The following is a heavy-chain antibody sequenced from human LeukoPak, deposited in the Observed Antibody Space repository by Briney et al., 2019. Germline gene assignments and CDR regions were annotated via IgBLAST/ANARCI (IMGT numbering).Heavy chain of an antibody. J-gene: IGHJ5*02. D-gene: IGHD3-9*01. V-gene: IGHV1-2*02. Sequence: ASVKVSCKASGYTFAGYYMHWVRQAPGQGLEWMGWINPNSGGTNYAQKFQGRVTMTRDTSISTAYMELSRLRSDDTAVYYCARPRSDILTGYYDDWFGPWGQGTLVTVSS. CDR2: INPNSGGT. CDR3: ARPRSDILTGYYDDWFGP. CDR1: GYTFAGYY.